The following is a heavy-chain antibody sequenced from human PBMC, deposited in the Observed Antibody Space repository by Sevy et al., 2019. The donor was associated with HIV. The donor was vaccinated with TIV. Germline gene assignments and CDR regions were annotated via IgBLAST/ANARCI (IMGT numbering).Heavy chain of an antibody. J-gene: IGHJ4*01. V-gene: IGHV3-7*01. CDR2: LNQDGSAQ. Sequence: GGSLRLSCAASGFTFTNYWMTWVRQAPGKGLEWVAFLNQDGSAQYDVDSVKGRFTVSRDNAKNSLYLQMNSLGADDTAVYYCVRDVYRAFDYWGHGTLVTVSS. CDR3: VRDVYRAFDY. CDR1: GFTFTNYW.